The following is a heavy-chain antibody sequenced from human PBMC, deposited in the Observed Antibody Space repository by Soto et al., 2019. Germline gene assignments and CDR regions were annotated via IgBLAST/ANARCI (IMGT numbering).Heavy chain of an antibody. CDR1: AYTFIGYY. V-gene: IGHV1-2*02. J-gene: IGHJ4*02. Sequence: AASVKVSCKASAYTFIGYYIHWVRQAPGQGLEWMGWMNPNNSDTRYAPQFQGRVTMTRDTSINTAYMDLRRLTSDDTAIYYCARDGPGAGNDDFDYWGQGTLVTVSS. CDR2: MNPNNSDT. CDR3: ARDGPGAGNDDFDY. D-gene: IGHD6-13*01.